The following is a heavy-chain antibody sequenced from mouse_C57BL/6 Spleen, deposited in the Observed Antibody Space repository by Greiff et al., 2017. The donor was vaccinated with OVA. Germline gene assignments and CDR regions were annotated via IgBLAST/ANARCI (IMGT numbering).Heavy chain of an antibody. CDR1: GYTFTSYW. D-gene: IGHD1-1*01. CDR2: IDPSDSYT. CDR3: ARERVTTVYFDY. Sequence: QVQLQQPGAELVRPGTSVKLSCKASGYTFTSYWMHWVKQRPGQGLEWIGVIDPSDSYTNYNQKFKGKATLTVDTSSSTAYMQLSSLTSEDSAVYYCARERVTTVYFDYWGQGTTLTVSS. J-gene: IGHJ2*01. V-gene: IGHV1-59*01.